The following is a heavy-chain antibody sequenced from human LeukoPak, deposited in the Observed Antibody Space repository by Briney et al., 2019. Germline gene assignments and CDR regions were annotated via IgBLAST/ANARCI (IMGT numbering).Heavy chain of an antibody. CDR3: ARHDEWDWTPGQYNWFDP. J-gene: IGHJ5*02. V-gene: IGHV3-53*01. CDR2: IYSGGST. CDR1: GFTLSSNY. Sequence: PGGSLRLSCAASGFTLSSNYMSWVRHAPGKGLEWGSVIYSGGSTYYADSVKGRFTISRDNSKNTLYLQMNSLRAEDTAVYYCARHDEWDWTPGQYNWFDPWGQGTLVTVSS. D-gene: IGHD1-26*01.